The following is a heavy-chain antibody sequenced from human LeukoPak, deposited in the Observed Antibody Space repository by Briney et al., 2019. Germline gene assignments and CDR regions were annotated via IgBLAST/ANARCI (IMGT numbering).Heavy chain of an antibody. CDR3: AREIAAAATACFDS. D-gene: IGHD6-13*01. CDR1: GFTFSTYP. V-gene: IGHV3-64*01. CDR2: ISSNGDST. J-gene: IGHJ4*02. Sequence: GGSLRLSCVASGFTFSTYPMHWVRQAPGKGLEYVSAISSNGDSTYYAKSVKGRFTISRDNSKDTLFLQVGSLRVEDMAVYYCAREIAAAATACFDSWGQGALVTVSS.